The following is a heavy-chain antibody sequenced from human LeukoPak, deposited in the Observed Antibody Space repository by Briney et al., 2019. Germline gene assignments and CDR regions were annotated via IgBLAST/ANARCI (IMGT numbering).Heavy chain of an antibody. D-gene: IGHD6-19*01. V-gene: IGHV3-21*01. CDR1: GFTFSSYA. CDR2: ISSSSSYI. Sequence: PGGSLRLSCAASGFTFSSYAMNWVRQAPGKGLEWVSSISSSSSYIYYADSVKGRFTISRDNAKNSLYLQMNSLRAEDTAVYYCARVPSSCWTREDYWGQGTLVTVSS. CDR3: ARVPSSCWTREDY. J-gene: IGHJ4*02.